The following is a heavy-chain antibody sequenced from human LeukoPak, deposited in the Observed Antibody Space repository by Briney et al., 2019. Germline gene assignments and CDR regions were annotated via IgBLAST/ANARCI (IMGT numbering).Heavy chain of an antibody. CDR1: GFTFTDYY. CDR2: ISSGSSDT. D-gene: IGHD1-26*01. Sequence: PGGSLRLSCAASGFTFTDYYMSWIRHAPGKGLERLSYISSGSSDTNYADSVKGRFTISRDNAKKSLYLQMNSLRAEDTAVYYCVRTAGRDGGIWGQGTLVTVSS. V-gene: IGHV3-11*06. J-gene: IGHJ4*02. CDR3: VRTAGRDGGI.